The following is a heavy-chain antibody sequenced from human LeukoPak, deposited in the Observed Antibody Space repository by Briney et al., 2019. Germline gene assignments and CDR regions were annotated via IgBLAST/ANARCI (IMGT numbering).Heavy chain of an antibody. CDR2: VNPRNDGT. CDR1: GYTFSGYY. J-gene: IGHJ6*02. D-gene: IGHD1-7*01. V-gene: IGHV1-2*02. Sequence: ASVKVSCKASGYTFSGYYIHWVRQAPGQGLEWMGWVNPRNDGTDYAPKFQGRVTMASDTYISTASMELTRLTSGDTAVYYCARHRATTHYYGMDVWGQGTTVTVSS. CDR3: ARHRATTHYYGMDV.